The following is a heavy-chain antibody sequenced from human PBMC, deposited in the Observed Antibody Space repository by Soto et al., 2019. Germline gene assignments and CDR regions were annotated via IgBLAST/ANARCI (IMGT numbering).Heavy chain of an antibody. CDR1: GFPFSSYG. J-gene: IGHJ1*01. Sequence: GGSLRLSCAASGFPFSSYGMHWVRQAPGKGLEWVAVISYDGSNKYYADSVKGRFTISRDNSKKTLYLHMKSMRVEDTAVYYGDSYSNSRFQHWGQGTLVTVSS. CDR2: ISYDGSNK. D-gene: IGHD6-13*01. CDR3: DSYSNSRFQH. V-gene: IGHV3-30*03.